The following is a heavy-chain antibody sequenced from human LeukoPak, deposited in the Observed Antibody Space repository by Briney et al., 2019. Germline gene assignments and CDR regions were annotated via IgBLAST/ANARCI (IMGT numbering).Heavy chain of an antibody. CDR2: IWYDGSNK. J-gene: IGHJ5*02. CDR1: GFTFSSYG. CDR3: ARGVPHEYYDFWSGYSNWFDP. D-gene: IGHD3-3*01. Sequence: GRSLRLSCAASGFTFSSYGMHWVRQAPGKGLEWVAVIWYDGSNKYYADSVKGRFTISRDNSKNTLYLQMNSLRAEDTAVYYRARGVPHEYYDFWSGYSNWFDPWGQGTLVTVSS. V-gene: IGHV3-33*01.